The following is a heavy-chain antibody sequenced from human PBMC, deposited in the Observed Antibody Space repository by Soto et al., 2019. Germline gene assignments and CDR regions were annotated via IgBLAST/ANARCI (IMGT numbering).Heavy chain of an antibody. D-gene: IGHD1-7*01. Sequence: PSETLSLTCAVSGGSISSSNWWSWVRQPPGKGLEWIGEIYHSGSTNYNPSLKSRVTISVDKSKNQFSLKLSSVTAADTAVYYCAGFVVFSTGTTKDYCYGMDVWGQGTTVTVSS. V-gene: IGHV4-4*02. J-gene: IGHJ6*02. CDR1: GGSISSSNW. CDR3: AGFVVFSTGTTKDYCYGMDV. CDR2: IYHSGST.